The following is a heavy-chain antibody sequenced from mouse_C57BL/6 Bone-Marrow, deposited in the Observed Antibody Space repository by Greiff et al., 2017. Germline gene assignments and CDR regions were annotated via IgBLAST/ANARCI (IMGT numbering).Heavy chain of an antibody. CDR3: TPFYGSSFDY. CDR2: IDPENGDT. V-gene: IGHV14-4*01. J-gene: IGHJ2*01. D-gene: IGHD1-1*01. Sequence: VQLQQSGAELVRPGASVKLSCTASGFNIKDDYMHWVKQRPEQGLEWIGWIDPENGDTESASKFQGKATLTADPSSNAASLQLSSLTSEDTAVYYCTPFYGSSFDYWGQGTTLTVSS. CDR1: GFNIKDDY.